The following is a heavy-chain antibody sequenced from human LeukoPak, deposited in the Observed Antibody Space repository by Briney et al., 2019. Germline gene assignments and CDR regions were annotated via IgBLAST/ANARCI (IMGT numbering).Heavy chain of an antibody. CDR3: ARVTGGYNLVDY. Sequence: SSETLSLTCTVSGGSISSYYWSWIRQPPGKGLEWIGYIYYSGSTNYNPSLKSRVTISVDTSKNQFSLKLSSVTAADTAVYYCARVTGGYNLVDYWGQGTLVTVSS. J-gene: IGHJ4*02. CDR2: IYYSGST. V-gene: IGHV4-59*01. CDR1: GGSISSYY. D-gene: IGHD5-24*01.